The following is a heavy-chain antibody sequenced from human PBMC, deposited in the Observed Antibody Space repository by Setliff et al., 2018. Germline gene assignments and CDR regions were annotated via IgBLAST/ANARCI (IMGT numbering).Heavy chain of an antibody. CDR3: TTVGLRGPFG. D-gene: IGHD3-10*01. Sequence: KPGGSLRLSCAASGFTFTTAWMTWVRQAPGKGLEWVGRIKSNVDGGTAHYAAPVEGRFTISRDDSKTALYLQMDNMKTEDTAVYYCTTVGLRGPFGWGQGTLVTVSS. CDR1: GFTFTTAW. V-gene: IGHV3-15*01. J-gene: IGHJ4*02. CDR2: IKSNVDGGTA.